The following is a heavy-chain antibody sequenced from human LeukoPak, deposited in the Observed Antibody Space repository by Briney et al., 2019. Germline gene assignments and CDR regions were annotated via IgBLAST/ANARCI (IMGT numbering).Heavy chain of an antibody. J-gene: IGHJ4*02. CDR2: ITSSSTTI. CDR3: ARGGRHGFFDY. CDR1: GFTFSSYS. V-gene: IGHV3-48*02. Sequence: GGSLRLSCAASGFTFSSYSMNLVRQAPGKGLEWVSFITSSSTTIYYADSVKGRFTISRDNAKNSLNLQMNTLRDEDTAVYFCARGGRHGFFDYWGQGTLVTVSS. D-gene: IGHD5-24*01.